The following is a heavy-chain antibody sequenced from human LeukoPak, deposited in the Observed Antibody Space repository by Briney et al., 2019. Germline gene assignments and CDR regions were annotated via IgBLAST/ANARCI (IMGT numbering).Heavy chain of an antibody. J-gene: IGHJ4*02. D-gene: IGHD3-10*01. V-gene: IGHV4-30-2*01. CDR2: VYHTGST. CDR3: ARQASGSYYMDY. Sequence: SQTLSLTYAVSGASISSGDYPWSWIRQPPGEGLEWIGHVYHTGSTQYNPSLKSRVTLSVDRSKSQLSLRLSSVTAADTAVYYCARQASGSYYMDYWGQGILVTVSS. CDR1: GASISSGDYP.